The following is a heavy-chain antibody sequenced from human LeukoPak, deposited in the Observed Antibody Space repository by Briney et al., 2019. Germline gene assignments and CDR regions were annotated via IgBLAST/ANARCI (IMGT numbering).Heavy chain of an antibody. V-gene: IGHV3-23*01. CDR2: ISGGGENT. J-gene: IGHJ4*02. Sequence: GDSLRLSCAASGFDFGGACGMGWVRQAPEKGLEWVSTISGGGENTHYADSVKGRLTISRDNARNTLYLQIDSLRPEDTAMYYCAREAGCGWPFDYWGRGTLVTVA. D-gene: IGHD6-19*01. CDR1: GFDFGGACG. CDR3: AREAGCGWPFDY.